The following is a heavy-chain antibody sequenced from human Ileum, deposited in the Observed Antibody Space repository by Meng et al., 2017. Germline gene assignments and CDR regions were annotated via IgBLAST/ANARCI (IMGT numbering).Heavy chain of an antibody. D-gene: IGHD3-22*01. CDR3: ARGGHDSSGYYSFDY. CDR1: GGFLSVYN. CDR2: INHSGSL. J-gene: IGHJ4*02. V-gene: IGHV4-34*01. Sequence: HGGVMLLKASEPLSVTCSVYGGFLSVYNWRWIRQHTGKGLEWIGEINHSGSLNSNTSLKSRVTISVDTSKNQFSLKLSSVTSADTAVYYCARGGHDSSGYYSFDYWGQGTLVTVSS.